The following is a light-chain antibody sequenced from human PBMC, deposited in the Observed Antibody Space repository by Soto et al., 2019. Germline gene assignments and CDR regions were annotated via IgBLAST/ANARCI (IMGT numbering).Light chain of an antibody. Sequence: DVQMTQAPSSLSAAIGDRVTITCRASQGISNYLAWYQQKPGKVPKLLIYAASILQSGVPSRFSGSGSGTDFTLTISSLQPEDVATYYCQKYNSAPRTFGGGTKVEIK. J-gene: IGKJ4*01. CDR3: QKYNSAPRT. V-gene: IGKV1-27*01. CDR2: AAS. CDR1: QGISNY.